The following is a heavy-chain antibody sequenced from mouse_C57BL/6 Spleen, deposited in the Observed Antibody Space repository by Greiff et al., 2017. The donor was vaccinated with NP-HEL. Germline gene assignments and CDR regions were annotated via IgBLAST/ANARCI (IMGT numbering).Heavy chain of an antibody. V-gene: IGHV1-69*01. CDR2: IDPSDSYT. Sequence: VQLQQPGAELVMPGASVKLSCKASGYTFTSYWMHWVKQRPGQGLEWIGEIDPSDSYTNYNQKFKGKSTLTVDKSSSTAYMQLSSLTSEDSAVYYCARTVYYGSSPWFAYWGQGTLVTVSA. J-gene: IGHJ3*01. D-gene: IGHD1-1*01. CDR1: GYTFTSYW. CDR3: ARTVYYGSSPWFAY.